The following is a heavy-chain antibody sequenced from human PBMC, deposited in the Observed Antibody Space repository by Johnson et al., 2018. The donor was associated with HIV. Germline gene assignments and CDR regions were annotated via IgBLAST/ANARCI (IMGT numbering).Heavy chain of an antibody. V-gene: IGHV3-7*05. CDR2: INKDGGEK. CDR3: VRPTTILTNDAFNI. Sequence: VQLVESGGGLVQPGGSLRLSCAASGFTFSNYWMTWVRQAPGQGLEWVATINKDGGEKYHVASVKGRFTVSRDNAKNSLYLQMNSLRAEDTAVYYCVRPTTILTNDAFNIWGQGTMVTVSS. J-gene: IGHJ3*02. D-gene: IGHD3-9*01. CDR1: GFTFSNYW.